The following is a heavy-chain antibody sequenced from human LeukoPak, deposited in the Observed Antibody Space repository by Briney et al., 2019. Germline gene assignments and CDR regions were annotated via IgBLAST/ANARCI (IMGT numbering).Heavy chain of an antibody. Sequence: SETLSLTCTVSGGSISSSSYYWGWIRQPPGKGLEWIGSIYYSGSTYYNPSLKSRVTMSVDTSKNQLSLKLSSVTAADTAVYYCARHGNPISSSWTYQFDYWGQGTLVTVSS. J-gene: IGHJ4*02. CDR1: GGSISSSSYY. D-gene: IGHD6-13*01. CDR2: IYYSGST. CDR3: ARHGNPISSSWTYQFDY. V-gene: IGHV4-39*07.